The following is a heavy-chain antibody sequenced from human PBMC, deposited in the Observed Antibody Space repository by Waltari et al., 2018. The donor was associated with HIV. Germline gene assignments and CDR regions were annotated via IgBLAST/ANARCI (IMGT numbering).Heavy chain of an antibody. D-gene: IGHD2-15*01. CDR2: ISISGGGR. V-gene: IGHV3-23*01. CDR3: AKKVEIKGFDS. J-gene: IGHJ4*02. CDR1: GFTFSNYA. Sequence: EVQLLESGGGLAQPGGSLRLSCAASGFTFSNYAMNWVRQAPGKGLEVVSAISISGGGRYYADSVKGRFTISRDNSENTLYLQMNSLRVEDTAVYFCAKKVEIKGFDSWGQGTLVTVSS.